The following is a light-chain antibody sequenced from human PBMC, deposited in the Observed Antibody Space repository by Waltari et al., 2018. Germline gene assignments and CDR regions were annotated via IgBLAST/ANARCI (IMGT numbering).Light chain of an antibody. Sequence: DTLITQSPSSLSSSFGDTVTITCRATQAISTYFNWYKKTPGMAPRLLIFSASTLHSGVSSRFRGSGSGTDFTLPITDLHPDDFATYYCQQSYSAPLHFGGGTRVDI. CDR1: QAISTY. CDR3: QQSYSAPLH. V-gene: IGKV1-39*01. J-gene: IGKJ4*01. CDR2: SAS.